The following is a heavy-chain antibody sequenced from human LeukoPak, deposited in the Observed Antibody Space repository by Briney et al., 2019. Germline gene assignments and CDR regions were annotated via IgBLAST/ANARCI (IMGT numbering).Heavy chain of an antibody. Sequence: PGGSLRLSCAASGFTFSGSAMHWVRQASGKGLEWVGRIRSKANGYATAYAASVKGRFTISRDNSKNTLYLQMNSLRAEDTAVYYCAKAHYYDSSGYSDYWGQGTLVTVSS. J-gene: IGHJ4*02. D-gene: IGHD3-22*01. CDR2: IRSKANGYAT. CDR3: AKAHYYDSSGYSDY. CDR1: GFTFSGSA. V-gene: IGHV3-73*01.